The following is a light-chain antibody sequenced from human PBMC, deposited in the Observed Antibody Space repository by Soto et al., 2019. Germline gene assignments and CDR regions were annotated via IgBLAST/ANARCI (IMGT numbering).Light chain of an antibody. Sequence: HSLLPKPPSVYAPPGQEVPTPCLGTTLNVGNNYVSWFQQLPGAAPKLLIFENDKRPSGTPDRFSGSKSATSATLGITELQTGDEADYYCGAWDSSLNVYVFGTGTKVTVL. J-gene: IGLJ1*01. CDR2: END. CDR1: TLNVGNNY. V-gene: IGLV1-51*02. CDR3: GAWDSSLNVYV.